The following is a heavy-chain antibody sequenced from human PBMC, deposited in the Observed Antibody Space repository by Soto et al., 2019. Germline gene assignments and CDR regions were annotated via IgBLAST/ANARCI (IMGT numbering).Heavy chain of an antibody. D-gene: IGHD3-10*01. J-gene: IGHJ4*02. CDR2: ISGSGGST. CDR1: GFTFSSYA. V-gene: IGHV3-23*01. CDR3: AKEDITMVRGVTQRPLFY. Sequence: GWSLSLSCAASGFTFSSYAMSWVRQAAGKGVEWVSAISGSGGSTYYADSVKGRFTISRDNSKNTLYLQRNSLRAEDTAVYYCAKEDITMVRGVTQRPLFYWGQGTLVTVSS.